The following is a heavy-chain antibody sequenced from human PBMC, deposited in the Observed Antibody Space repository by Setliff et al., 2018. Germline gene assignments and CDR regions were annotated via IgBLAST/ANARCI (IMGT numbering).Heavy chain of an antibody. V-gene: IGHV4-4*02. CDR2: ISDSGST. Sequence: SETLSLTCSVSGHSIHISPWWSWVRQSPGKGLEWIGEISDSGSTNYNPSLKSPATISVDKSKNQFFLKLHSVTAADTAMYYCARGSFPYDNSGFDYWGQGTLVTVSS. J-gene: IGHJ4*02. CDR3: ARGSFPYDNSGFDY. D-gene: IGHD3-22*01. CDR1: GHSIHISPW.